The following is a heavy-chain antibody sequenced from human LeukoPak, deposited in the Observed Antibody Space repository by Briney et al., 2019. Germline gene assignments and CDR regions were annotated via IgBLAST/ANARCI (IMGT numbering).Heavy chain of an antibody. V-gene: IGHV5-51*01. J-gene: IGHJ4*02. CDR2: IYPGDSDT. CDR3: ARRRVVSRWLQKGQGYYFDY. Sequence: GESLKISCKGSGYSFTSYWIGWVRQMPGKGLEWMGIIYPGDSDTRYSPSFQGQVTISADKSISTAYLQWSSLKASDTAMYCCARRRVVSRWLQKGQGYYFDYWGQGTLVTVSS. CDR1: GYSFTSYW. D-gene: IGHD5-24*01.